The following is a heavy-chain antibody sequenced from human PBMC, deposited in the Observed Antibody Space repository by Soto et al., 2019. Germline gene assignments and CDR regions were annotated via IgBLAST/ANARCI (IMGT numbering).Heavy chain of an antibody. CDR1: GYIFTDYY. V-gene: IGHV1-2*06. Sequence: ASVKVSCKASGYIFTDYYMHWVRQAPGQELGRMGRINPNSGGTNYAQKFQGRVTMTRDTSISTAYTELSSLRSDDTAVYYCARSYDYVWGSYRYTLGYWGQGTLVTVSA. J-gene: IGHJ4*02. D-gene: IGHD3-16*02. CDR3: ARSYDYVWGSYRYTLGY. CDR2: INPNSGGT.